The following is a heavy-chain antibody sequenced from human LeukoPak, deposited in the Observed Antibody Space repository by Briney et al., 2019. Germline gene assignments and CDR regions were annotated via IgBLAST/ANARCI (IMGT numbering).Heavy chain of an antibody. V-gene: IGHV3-33*08. D-gene: IGHD5-18*01. CDR3: ARDQRGFSYSKYYFDY. J-gene: IGHJ4*02. Sequence: GGSLRLSCAASGFTFSSYSMNWVPQAPGKGLEWVAVIWYDGTNKYYADSVKGRFTISRDNSKNTLYLQMNSLRAEGTALYYCARDQRGFSYSKYYFDYWGQGTLVTVSS. CDR2: IWYDGTNK. CDR1: GFTFSSYS.